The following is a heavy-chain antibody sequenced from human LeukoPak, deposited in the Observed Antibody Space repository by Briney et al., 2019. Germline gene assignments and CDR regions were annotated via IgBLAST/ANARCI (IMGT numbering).Heavy chain of an antibody. D-gene: IGHD2-2*01. CDR3: AKGCSSTSCPDGHYYGMDV. V-gene: IGHV3-9*01. CDR1: GFTFDDYA. CDR2: ISWNSGCL. Sequence: PGGSLRLSCAASGFTFDDYAMHWVRQAPGKGLEWVSDISWNSGCLGYADSVKGRFTISRDNAKNSLYLEMNSLRTEDTALYYCAKGCSSTSCPDGHYYGMDVWGQGTTVIVSS. J-gene: IGHJ6*02.